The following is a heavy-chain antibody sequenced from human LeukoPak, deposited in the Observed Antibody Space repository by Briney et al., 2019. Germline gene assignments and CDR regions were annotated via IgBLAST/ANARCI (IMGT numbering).Heavy chain of an antibody. D-gene: IGHD2-15*01. CDR2: INPNSGGT. Sequence: AASVKVSCKASGYTFTGYYMHWVRQAPGQGLEWMGWINPNSGGTNYAQKFQGRVTMTRDTSISTAYMELSRLRSDDTAVYYCARRVVVAGYFDYWGQGTLVTVSS. CDR1: GYTFTGYY. J-gene: IGHJ4*02. CDR3: ARRVVVAGYFDY. V-gene: IGHV1-2*02.